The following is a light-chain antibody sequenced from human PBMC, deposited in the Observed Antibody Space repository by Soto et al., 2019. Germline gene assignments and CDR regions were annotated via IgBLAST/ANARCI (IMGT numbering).Light chain of an antibody. CDR2: KAS. J-gene: IGKJ3*01. V-gene: IGKV1-5*03. Sequence: DIQMTQSPSTLSASVGDRVIISCRASQSIDNWLAWYQQKQGKAPTLLIYKASTLESGVPSRFSGSGSGTEFTLTISSLQPDYAATYYCQQYQTYRTFGPGTKVDIK. CDR1: QSIDNW. CDR3: QQYQTYRT.